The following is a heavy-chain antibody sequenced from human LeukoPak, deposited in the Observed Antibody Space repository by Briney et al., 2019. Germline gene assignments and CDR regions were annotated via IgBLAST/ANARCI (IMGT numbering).Heavy chain of an antibody. V-gene: IGHV3-74*01. CDR2: IKNDGSGT. CDR1: GFTFSNTW. CDR3: ARERGVAHPFDY. Sequence: GGSLRPSCAASGFTFSNTWMHWVRQAPGKGLVWVARIKNDGSGTIYADSVKGRFTISRDNARNTLYLQMNSLRAEDTAVYYCARERGVAHPFDYWGQGTLVTVSS. J-gene: IGHJ4*02. D-gene: IGHD2-15*01.